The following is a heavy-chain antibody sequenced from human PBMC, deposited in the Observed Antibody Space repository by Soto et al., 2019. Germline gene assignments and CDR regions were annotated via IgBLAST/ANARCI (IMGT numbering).Heavy chain of an antibody. J-gene: IGHJ5*02. CDR3: ARLRGETNYYDSSSGERWCDP. D-gene: IGHD3-22*01. V-gene: IGHV5-51*01. CDR1: GYSFTSYW. CDR2: IYPGDSDT. Sequence: PGESLKISCKGSGYSFTSYWIGSVRQMPGKGLEWMGIIYPGDSDTRYSPSFQGQVTISADKSNSTAYLQWSSLKASDTAMYYCARLRGETNYYDSSSGERWCDPWGQGTLVTVSS.